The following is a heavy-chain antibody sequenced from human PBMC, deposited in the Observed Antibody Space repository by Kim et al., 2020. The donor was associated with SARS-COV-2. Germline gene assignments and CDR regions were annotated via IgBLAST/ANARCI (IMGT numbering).Heavy chain of an antibody. V-gene: IGHV3-33*01. J-gene: IGHJ6*02. CDR3: ARDTRDYYGMDV. Sequence: AGAVKGLFTISRDNSTNRLYLQMNSLRAEDTAVYYCARDTRDYYGMDVWGQGTTVTVSS.